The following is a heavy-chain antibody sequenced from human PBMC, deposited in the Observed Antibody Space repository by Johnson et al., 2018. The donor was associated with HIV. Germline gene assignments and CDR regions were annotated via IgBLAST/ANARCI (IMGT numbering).Heavy chain of an antibody. D-gene: IGHD6-25*01. CDR2: ISYDGSNK. J-gene: IGHJ3*02. CDR3: AKGGIDAFDI. CDR1: GFIFSSYA. Sequence: QVQLVESGGGVVQPGRSLRLSCAASGFIFSSYAMHWVRQAPGKGLEWVGLISYDGSNKYYADSVKGRFIISRDNSKKTLDLQTNSLRVEDTAVYYCAKGGIDAFDIWGQGTMVTVSS. V-gene: IGHV3-30-3*01.